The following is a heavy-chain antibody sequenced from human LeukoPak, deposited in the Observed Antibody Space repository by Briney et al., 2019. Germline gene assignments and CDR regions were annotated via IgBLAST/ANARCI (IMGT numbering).Heavy chain of an antibody. Sequence: SQTLSLTCGISGDSVSSNTVAWNWIRQSPSRGLEWLGRIYYRSKWFDEYEVSVKSRITINPDTSKNQFSLQLNSATPDDTAVYYCVREQRLGHLDYWGQGTLITVSS. J-gene: IGHJ4*02. CDR3: VREQRLGHLDY. CDR1: GDSVSSNTVA. CDR2: IYYRSKWFD. D-gene: IGHD3-22*01. V-gene: IGHV6-1*01.